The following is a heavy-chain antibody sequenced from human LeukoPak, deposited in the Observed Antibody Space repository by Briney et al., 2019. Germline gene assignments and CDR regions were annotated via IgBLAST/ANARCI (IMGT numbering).Heavy chain of an antibody. D-gene: IGHD3-3*01. V-gene: IGHV3-7*03. CDR1: GFTFSNYW. J-gene: IGHJ6*02. Sequence: HPGGSLRLSCAASGFTFSNYWMSWVRQAPGKGLEWVANIKPDGSETYSVDSVKGRFTISRDNAKNSLYLQMNSLRAEDTAVYYCARTLRFFRFLVVWGQGTTVTVSS. CDR2: IKPDGSET. CDR3: ARTLRFFRFLVV.